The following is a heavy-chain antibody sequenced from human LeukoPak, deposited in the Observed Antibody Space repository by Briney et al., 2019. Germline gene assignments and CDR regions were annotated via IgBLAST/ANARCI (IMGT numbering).Heavy chain of an antibody. Sequence: MASETLSLTCTVSGGSISSYYWSWIRQPPGKGLEWIGEINHSGSTNYNPSLKSRVTISVDTSKNQFSLKLSSVTAADTAVYYCARLYSSDFWGQGTLVTVSS. CDR3: ARLYSSDF. CDR1: GGSISSYY. CDR2: INHSGST. J-gene: IGHJ4*02. D-gene: IGHD6-13*01. V-gene: IGHV4-34*01.